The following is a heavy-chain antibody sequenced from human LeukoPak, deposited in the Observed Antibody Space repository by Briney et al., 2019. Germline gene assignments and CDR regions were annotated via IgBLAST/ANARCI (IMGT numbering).Heavy chain of an antibody. J-gene: IGHJ4*02. CDR1: GGSFSGYY. D-gene: IGHD3-10*01. V-gene: IGHV4-34*01. CDR2: INHSGST. CDR3: ATDYGSGSYPPSFDY. Sequence: SETLSLTCAVYGGSFSGYYWSWIRQPPGKGLEWIGEINHSGSTSYNPSLKSRVTISVDTSKNQFSLKLSSVTAADTVVYYCATDYGSGSYPPSFDYWGQGTLVTVSS.